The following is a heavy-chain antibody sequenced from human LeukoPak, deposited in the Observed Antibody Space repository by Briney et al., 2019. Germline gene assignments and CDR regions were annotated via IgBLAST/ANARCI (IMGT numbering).Heavy chain of an antibody. Sequence: KPSETLSLTCTVSGGFISSGSYYWSWIRQPAGKGLEWIGRIYTSGSTNDNPSLNSRVTVSVDTSKNQCSVKLSSVTAADTAVSYCARADYCSGGRGRSGGFDYWGQGTLVTVSS. CDR2: IYTSGST. D-gene: IGHD2-15*01. J-gene: IGHJ4*02. CDR1: GGFISSGSYY. CDR3: ARADYCSGGRGRSGGFDY. V-gene: IGHV4-61*02.